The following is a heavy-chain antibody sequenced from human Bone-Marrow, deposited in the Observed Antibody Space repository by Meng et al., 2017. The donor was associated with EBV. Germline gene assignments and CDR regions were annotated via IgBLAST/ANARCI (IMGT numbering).Heavy chain of an antibody. J-gene: IGHJ5*02. CDR3: ARASAVAGTWWFDP. CDR1: GGSFSSYA. CDR2: IIPIFGTA. D-gene: IGHD6-19*01. V-gene: IGHV1-69*01. Sequence: GQLVQGGAEVKKPGSSVKVSCKASGGSFSSYAMSWVRQAPGKGLEWMGGIIPIFGTANYAQKFQGRVTITADESTSTAYMELSSLRSEDTAVYYCARASAVAGTWWFDPWGQGTLVTVSS.